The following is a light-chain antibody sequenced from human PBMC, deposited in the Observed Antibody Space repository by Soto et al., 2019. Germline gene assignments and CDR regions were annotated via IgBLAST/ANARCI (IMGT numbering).Light chain of an antibody. Sequence: EIVLTQSPGTLSLSPGERATLSCRASQTVSNRYLAWYRQKPGQAPRLLTYGASSRATGIPDRFSGSGSGTDFTLTISRLEPEDFAVYYCQQYGTSPQTFGQGTRWIS. CDR2: GAS. CDR3: QQYGTSPQT. J-gene: IGKJ1*01. CDR1: QTVSNRY. V-gene: IGKV3-20*01.